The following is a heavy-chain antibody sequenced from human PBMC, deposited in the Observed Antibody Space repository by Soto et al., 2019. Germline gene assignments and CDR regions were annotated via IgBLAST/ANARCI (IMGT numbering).Heavy chain of an antibody. J-gene: IGHJ4*02. V-gene: IGHV4-30-2*01. CDR1: GGSISSGGYS. D-gene: IGHD3-3*01. CDR3: DRSRVKTQPPDY. CDR2: IYHSGST. Sequence: QLQLQESGSGLVKPSQTLSLTCAVSGGSISSGGYSWSWIRQLPGKGMEWIGYIYHSGSTYYNPSLNSRVTISVDRSKNQCSLKLSSVTAADTAVYYGDRSRVKTQPPDYWGQGTLVTVSS.